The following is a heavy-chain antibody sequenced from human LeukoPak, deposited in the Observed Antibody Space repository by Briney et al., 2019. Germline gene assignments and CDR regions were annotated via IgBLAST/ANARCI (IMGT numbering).Heavy chain of an antibody. CDR1: GFTFSSYE. V-gene: IGHV3-48*03. CDR3: ARVSWLLSPPDY. J-gene: IGHJ4*02. Sequence: GGSLRLSCAASGFTFSSYEMNWVRQAPGKGLEWASYISSSGSTIYYADSVKGRFTISRDNAKNSLYLQMNSLRAEDTAVYYCARVSWLLSPPDYWGQGTLVTVSS. CDR2: ISSSGSTI. D-gene: IGHD2-2*01.